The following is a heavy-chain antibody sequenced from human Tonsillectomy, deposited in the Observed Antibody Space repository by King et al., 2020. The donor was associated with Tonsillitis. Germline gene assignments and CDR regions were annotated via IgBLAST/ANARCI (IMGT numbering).Heavy chain of an antibody. CDR1: GFTFDDYA. CDR3: ANTLRFGELVTLDY. D-gene: IGHD3-10*01. V-gene: IGHV3-9*01. CDR2: ISWNSGSI. Sequence: VQLVESGGGLVQPGRSLRLSCAASGFTFDDYAMHWVRQAPGKGLEWVSGISWNSGSIGYADSVKGRFTIYRDNAKNSLYLQMNSLRAEDTALYYCANTLRFGELVTLDYWGQGTLVTVSS. J-gene: IGHJ4*02.